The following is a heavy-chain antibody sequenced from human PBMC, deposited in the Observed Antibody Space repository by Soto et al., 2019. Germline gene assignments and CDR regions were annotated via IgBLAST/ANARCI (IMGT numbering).Heavy chain of an antibody. CDR1: GFTINNNY. V-gene: IGHV3-53*01. CDR3: ARARDAYNFLYEPT. Sequence: EVQLVESGGRLIQPGGSLRLSCAASGFTINNNYMSWVRQAPGKGLEWVSVIYGGGCTDYADSVKGRFTISRDTSKNTLYLQMNSLRAEDTATYYCARARDAYNFLYEPTWGQGTLVTVSS. D-gene: IGHD5-12*01. J-gene: IGHJ4*02. CDR2: IYGGGCT.